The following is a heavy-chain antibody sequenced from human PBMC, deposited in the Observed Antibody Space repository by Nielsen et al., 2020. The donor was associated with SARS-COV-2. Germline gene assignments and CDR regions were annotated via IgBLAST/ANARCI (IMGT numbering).Heavy chain of an antibody. J-gene: IGHJ6*02. D-gene: IGHD3-10*01. CDR3: AKLGGSGSYDYYYGMDV. CDR2: ISYDGSNK. CDR1: GFTFSSYG. Sequence: GESLKISCAASGFTFSSYGMHWVRQAPGKGLEWVAVISYDGSNKYYADSAKGRFTISRDNAKNSLYLQMNSLRAEDTAVYYCAKLGGSGSYDYYYGMDVWGQGTTVTVSS. V-gene: IGHV3-33*05.